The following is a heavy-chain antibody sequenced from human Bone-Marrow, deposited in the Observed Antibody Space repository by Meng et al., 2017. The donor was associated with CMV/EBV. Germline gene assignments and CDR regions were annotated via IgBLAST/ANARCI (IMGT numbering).Heavy chain of an antibody. CDR1: GFTFSSYG. Sequence: GESLKISCAASGFTFSSYGMHWVRQAPGKGLEWVSGINWNGGSTGYADSVKGRFSISRDNAKNYVYLQMNSLRAEDTALYYCARPPRYSSSRGPFQHWGQGTLVTVSS. V-gene: IGHV3-20*04. CDR3: ARPPRYSSSRGPFQH. D-gene: IGHD6-13*01. CDR2: INWNGGST. J-gene: IGHJ1*01.